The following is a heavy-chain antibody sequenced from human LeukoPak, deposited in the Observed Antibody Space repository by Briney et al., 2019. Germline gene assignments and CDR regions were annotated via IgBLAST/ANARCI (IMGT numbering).Heavy chain of an antibody. V-gene: IGHV4-31*03. D-gene: IGHD3-22*01. Sequence: SETLSLTCTVSGGSISSGGYYWSWIRQHSGKGLEWIGYIYYSGSTYYNPSLKSRVTISVDTSKNQFSLKLSSVTAADTAVYYCARHNYDSNGAFDIWGQGTMVTVSS. CDR2: IYYSGST. J-gene: IGHJ3*02. CDR3: ARHNYDSNGAFDI. CDR1: GGSISSGGYY.